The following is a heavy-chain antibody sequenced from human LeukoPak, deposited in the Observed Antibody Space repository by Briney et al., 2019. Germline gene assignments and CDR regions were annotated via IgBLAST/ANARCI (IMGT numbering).Heavy chain of an antibody. Sequence: SVKVSCKASGGTFSSYAISWVRQAPGQGLEWMGRIIPILGIANYAQKIQGRVTITADKSTSTAYMELSSLRSEDTAVYYCARVGRRDGYNLVDYWGQGTLVTVSS. V-gene: IGHV1-69*04. D-gene: IGHD5-18*01. J-gene: IGHJ4*02. CDR3: ARVGRRDGYNLVDY. CDR1: GGTFSSYA. CDR2: IIPILGIA.